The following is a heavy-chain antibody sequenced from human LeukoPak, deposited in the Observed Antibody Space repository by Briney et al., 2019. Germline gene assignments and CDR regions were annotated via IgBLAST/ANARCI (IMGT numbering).Heavy chain of an antibody. Sequence: GGSLRLSWAASGXTFSSYSMNWVRQAPGKGLEWVSSISSSSSYIYYADSVKGRFTISRDNAKNSLYLQMNSLRAEDTAVYYCARAKVAAAGTVDWFDPWGQGTLVTVSS. V-gene: IGHV3-21*01. CDR3: ARAKVAAAGTVDWFDP. J-gene: IGHJ5*02. CDR1: GXTFSSYS. CDR2: ISSSSSYI. D-gene: IGHD6-13*01.